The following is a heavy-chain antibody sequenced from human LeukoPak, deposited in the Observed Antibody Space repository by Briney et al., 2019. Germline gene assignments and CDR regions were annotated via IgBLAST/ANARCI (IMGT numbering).Heavy chain of an antibody. V-gene: IGHV3-7*01. CDR2: IKQDGCEK. Sequence: PGGSLRLSCAASGFTFSSYWMSWVRQAPGKGLEWVANIKQDGCEKYYVDSVKGRFTISRDNAKNSLYLQMNRLRAEDTAVYYCARDKIRFRLGYFSSTSCSYFDYWGQGTLVTVSS. D-gene: IGHD2-2*01. J-gene: IGHJ4*02. CDR1: GFTFSSYW. CDR3: ARDKIRFRLGYFSSTSCSYFDY.